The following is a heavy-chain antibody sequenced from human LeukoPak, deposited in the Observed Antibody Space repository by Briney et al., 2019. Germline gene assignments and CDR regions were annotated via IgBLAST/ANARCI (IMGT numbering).Heavy chain of an antibody. D-gene: IGHD3-10*01. J-gene: IGHJ4*02. CDR1: GFTFTDYW. CDR2: LSDSGGST. Sequence: PGGSLRLSCAASGFTFTDYWMSWVRQAPGKGLEWVSALSDSGGSTYYADSVKGRFTISRDNSENTLHLQMNSLRPEDTAIYYCARDPILVRGYFDYWGQGTLVTVSS. CDR3: ARDPILVRGYFDY. V-gene: IGHV3-23*01.